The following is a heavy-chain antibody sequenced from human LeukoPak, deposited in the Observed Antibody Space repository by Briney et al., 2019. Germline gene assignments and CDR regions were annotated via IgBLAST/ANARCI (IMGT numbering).Heavy chain of an antibody. Sequence: GASVKVSCKASGFTFIGYYMHWVRQAPGQGLEWMGWINPNSGCTNYAQKFQGRVTMTRDTSINTAYMELSSLRSDDTAVYYCARDMIRRKIDPWGQGTLVIVSS. CDR2: INPNSGCT. CDR3: ARDMIRRKIDP. V-gene: IGHV1-2*02. J-gene: IGHJ5*02. D-gene: IGHD3-16*01. CDR1: GFTFIGYY.